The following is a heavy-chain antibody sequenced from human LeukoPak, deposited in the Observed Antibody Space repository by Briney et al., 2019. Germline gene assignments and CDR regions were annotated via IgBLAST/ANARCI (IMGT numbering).Heavy chain of an antibody. V-gene: IGHV1-18*04. CDR3: ARVKIDIVVVPAARGGWFDP. D-gene: IGHD2-2*01. J-gene: IGHJ5*02. CDR1: GYTFTSYG. CDR2: ISAYNGNT. Sequence: ASVTVSCKASGYTFTSYGISWVRQAPGQGLEWMGWISAYNGNTNYAQTLQGRVTMTTDTSTSTAYMELRSLRSDDTAVYYCARVKIDIVVVPAARGGWFDPWGQGTLVTVSS.